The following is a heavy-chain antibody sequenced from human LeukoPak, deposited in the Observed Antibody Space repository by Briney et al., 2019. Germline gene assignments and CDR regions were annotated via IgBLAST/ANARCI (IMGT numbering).Heavy chain of an antibody. D-gene: IGHD5-12*01. CDR2: ISSNGGST. CDR1: GFTFSSYG. J-gene: IGHJ4*02. V-gene: IGHV3-64*01. Sequence: PGGSLRLSCAASGFTFSSYGMHWVRQAPGKGLEYVSAISSNGGSTYYANSVKGRFTISRDNSKNTLYLQMGSLRAEDMAVYYCARFQGQGDNGLYSGSGYWGQGTLVTVSS. CDR3: ARFQGQGDNGLYSGSGY.